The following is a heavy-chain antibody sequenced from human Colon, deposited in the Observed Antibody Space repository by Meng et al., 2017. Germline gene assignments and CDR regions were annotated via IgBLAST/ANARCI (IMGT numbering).Heavy chain of an antibody. V-gene: IGHV4-4*02. CDR2: TSHSGST. Sequence: QVPLPVSGPVLAKPSEILSLTCAVHGGSISRSDWWSWVRQPPGKGLEWIGETSHSGSTNYSPSLKSRVTISLDKSKNQLSLKLNSVTAADTAVYYCASSDYYRSDYWGQGTLVTVSS. CDR3: ASSDYYRSDY. CDR1: GGSISRSDW. J-gene: IGHJ4*02. D-gene: IGHD3-22*01.